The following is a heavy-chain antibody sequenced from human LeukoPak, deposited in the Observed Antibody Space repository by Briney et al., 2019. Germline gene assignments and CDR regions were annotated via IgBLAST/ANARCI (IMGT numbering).Heavy chain of an antibody. Sequence: GSSLRLCCEVSGFTFSNYGMHWIRQAPGKGLQLQTLIWYDGRTKFHADSVKGRFTISRDNSANTLYLQMSSLRVEDTAVYYCAREWGRIAVAGGPGYWGQGARVTVSS. J-gene: IGHJ4*02. CDR3: AREWGRIAVAGGPGY. V-gene: IGHV3-33*01. CDR2: IWYDGRTK. D-gene: IGHD6-19*01. CDR1: GFTFSNYG.